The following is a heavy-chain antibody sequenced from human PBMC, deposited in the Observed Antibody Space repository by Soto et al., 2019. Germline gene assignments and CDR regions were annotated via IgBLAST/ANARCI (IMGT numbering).Heavy chain of an antibody. CDR1: GGSISSSSYY. J-gene: IGHJ6*02. Sequence: SETLSLTCSVSGGSISSSSYYWSWIRQPPGKGLEWIGEINHSGSTNYNPSLKSRVTISVDTSNNQFSLKLSSVTAADTAVYYCARCRPDYYGSGRGMDVWGQGTTVTVSS. CDR3: ARCRPDYYGSGRGMDV. CDR2: INHSGST. D-gene: IGHD3-10*01. V-gene: IGHV4-39*07.